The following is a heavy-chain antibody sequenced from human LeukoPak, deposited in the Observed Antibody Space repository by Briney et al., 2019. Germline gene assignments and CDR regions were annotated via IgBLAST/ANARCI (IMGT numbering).Heavy chain of an antibody. V-gene: IGHV3-33*01. CDR2: IWYDGSNK. Sequence: HSGRSLRLSCAASGFTFSSYGMHWVRQAPGKGLEWVAVIWYDGSNKYYADSVKGRFTISRDNSKNTLYLQMNSLRAEDTAVYYCARAMIVAQIGGYWGQGTLVTVSS. J-gene: IGHJ4*02. CDR1: GFTFSSYG. D-gene: IGHD3-22*01. CDR3: ARAMIVAQIGGY.